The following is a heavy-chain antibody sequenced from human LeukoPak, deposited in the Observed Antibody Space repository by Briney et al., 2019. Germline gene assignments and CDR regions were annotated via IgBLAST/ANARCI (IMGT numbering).Heavy chain of an antibody. D-gene: IGHD1-14*01. CDR1: GFTVSSNY. V-gene: IGHV3-53*01. CDR3: ARDPEAGGDAAFDI. J-gene: IGHJ3*02. Sequence: GGSLRLSCAASGFTVSSNYMSWVRQAPGKGLEWVSVIYSGGSTYYADSVKGRFTISRDNSKNTLYLQMNSLRAEDTAVYYCARDPEAGGDAAFDIWGQGTMVTVSS. CDR2: IYSGGST.